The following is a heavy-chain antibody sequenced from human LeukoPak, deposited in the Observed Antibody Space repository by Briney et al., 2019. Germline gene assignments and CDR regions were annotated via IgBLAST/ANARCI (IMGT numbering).Heavy chain of an antibody. CDR1: GGTFSSYA. Sequence: ASVKVSCKASGGTFSSYAISWVRQAPGQGLEWMGRIIPILGIANYAQKFQGRVTITADKSTSAAYMELSSLRSEDTAVYYCAREGPDLRYCSGGSCWYNWFDPWGQGTLVTVSS. CDR2: IIPILGIA. D-gene: IGHD2-15*01. CDR3: AREGPDLRYCSGGSCWYNWFDP. V-gene: IGHV1-69*04. J-gene: IGHJ5*02.